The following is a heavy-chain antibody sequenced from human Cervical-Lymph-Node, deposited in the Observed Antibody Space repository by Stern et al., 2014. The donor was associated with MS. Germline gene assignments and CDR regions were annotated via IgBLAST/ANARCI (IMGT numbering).Heavy chain of an antibody. CDR1: GFTFDDYA. Sequence: EVQLVESGGGLVQPGRSLRLSCAASGFTFDDYAMHWVRQAPGQGLEWVYGISWNSGNTGYADSVKGRFTISRDNAKNSLYLQMNSLRAEDTALYYCAKGLGYFDYWGQGTLVTVSS. J-gene: IGHJ4*02. D-gene: IGHD3-16*01. V-gene: IGHV3-9*01. CDR2: ISWNSGNT. CDR3: AKGLGYFDY.